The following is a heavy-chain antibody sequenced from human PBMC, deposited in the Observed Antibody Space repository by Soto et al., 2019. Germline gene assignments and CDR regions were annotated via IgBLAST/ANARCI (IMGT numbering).Heavy chain of an antibody. CDR1: GYSFTSYW. CDR3: ARQGGDVAPAAIGGGPPYYYYYGMDV. Sequence: GESLKISCKGSGYSFTSYWISWVRQMPGKGLEWMGRIDPSDSYTNYSPSFQGHVTISADKSISTAYLQWSSLKASDTAMYYCARQGGDVAPAAIGGGPPYYYYYGMDVWGQGTTVTVSS. CDR2: IDPSDSYT. V-gene: IGHV5-10-1*01. D-gene: IGHD2-2*01. J-gene: IGHJ6*02.